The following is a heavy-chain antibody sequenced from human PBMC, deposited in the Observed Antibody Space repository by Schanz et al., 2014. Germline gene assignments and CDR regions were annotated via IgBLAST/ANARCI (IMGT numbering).Heavy chain of an antibody. V-gene: IGHV3-23*01. Sequence: EVQLLESGGGLVQPGGSLRLSCATSGFSFSSYAINWVRQAPGMGLEWVSAISGRDGSTYYADSVRGRFTISRDNSKNTLYLQMNSLRAEDTAVYYCARDRRNADLDYWGQGTLVTVSS. D-gene: IGHD1-1*01. CDR3: ARDRRNADLDY. J-gene: IGHJ4*02. CDR1: GFSFSSYA. CDR2: ISGRDGST.